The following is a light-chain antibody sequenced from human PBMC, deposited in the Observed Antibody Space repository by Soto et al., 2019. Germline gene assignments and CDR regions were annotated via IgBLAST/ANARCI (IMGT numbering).Light chain of an antibody. CDR1: QSISRN. CDR2: GTS. V-gene: IGKV3-15*01. CDR3: QQYDQWPIT. J-gene: IGKJ5*01. Sequence: EIVMTQSPATLSVSPGEGFTLSFRASQSISRNLAWYQQKPGQAPRLLIYGTSTRATGIPARFSGSGSGTEFSFTVTSLQSEDFAVYYCQQYDQWPITFGQGTRLEIK.